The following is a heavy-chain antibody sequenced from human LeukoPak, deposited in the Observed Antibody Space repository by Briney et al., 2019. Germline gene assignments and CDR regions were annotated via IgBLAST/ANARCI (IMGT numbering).Heavy chain of an antibody. Sequence: GASVKVSFSGSAYTFTICFIDLEREAPGQGLEWMGLVNPSGGSTNYAQKFQGRVTMTRDMSTSTVFMELDSLRSDDTAVYYCARGPRDLVDFWCQGTLVTVSS. CDR2: VNPSGGST. CDR1: AYTFTICF. J-gene: IGHJ4*02. V-gene: IGHV1-46*01. CDR3: ARGPRDLVDF. D-gene: IGHD2-8*02.